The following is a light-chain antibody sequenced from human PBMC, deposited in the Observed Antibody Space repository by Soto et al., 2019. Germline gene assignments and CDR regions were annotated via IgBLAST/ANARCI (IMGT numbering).Light chain of an antibody. V-gene: IGLV1-51*01. Sequence: QSVLTQPPSVSAAPGQKVTISCSGSSSNIGNNYVSWYQQFPGTAPKLLIYDNNKRPSEIPDRFSGSKSGTSATLGITGLQTGDEANYYCVTWDSNFVVFGGGTQLTVL. J-gene: IGLJ2*01. CDR2: DNN. CDR1: SSNIGNNY. CDR3: VTWDSNFVV.